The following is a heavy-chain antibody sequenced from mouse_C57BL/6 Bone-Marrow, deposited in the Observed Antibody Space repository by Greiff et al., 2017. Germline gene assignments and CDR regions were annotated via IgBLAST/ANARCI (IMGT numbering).Heavy chain of an antibody. V-gene: IGHV3-6*01. D-gene: IGHD1-1*01. CDR3: ASGVTTEAAGLDY. CDR2: ISYDGSN. J-gene: IGHJ2*01. Sequence: EVKLQESGPGLVKPSQSLSLTCSVTGYSITSGYYWNWIRQFPGNKLEWMGYISYDGSNNYNPSLKNRISITRDTSKKQFFLKLNSVTTEDTATYYCASGVTTEAAGLDYWGQGTTLTVSS. CDR1: GYSITSGYY.